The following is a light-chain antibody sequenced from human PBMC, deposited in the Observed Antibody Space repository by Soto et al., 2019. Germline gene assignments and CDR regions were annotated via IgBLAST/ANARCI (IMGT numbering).Light chain of an antibody. CDR2: HAS. V-gene: IGKV1-5*01. CDR3: QQYSSYSPLT. J-gene: IGKJ1*01. Sequence: DIQMTQSPSTLSGSVGDRVTITCRASQSISSWLAWYQQKPGKAPKLLIYHASSLETGVPSRFSGSGSGTEFTLTISSLQPDDFASYYCQQYSSYSPLTFGQGTKVDIK. CDR1: QSISSW.